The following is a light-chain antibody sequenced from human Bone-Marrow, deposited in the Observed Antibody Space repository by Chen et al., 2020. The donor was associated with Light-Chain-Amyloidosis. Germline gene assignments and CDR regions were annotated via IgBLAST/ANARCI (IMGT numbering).Light chain of an antibody. J-gene: IGLJ2*01. CDR2: EVS. CDR3: SSYTSIGKVV. V-gene: IGLV2-14*01. Sequence: QSVLTQPASVSGSPGQSITISCTGTTSDVGGYNSFSWYQQYPGKAPKLMISEVSDRPSGVSNRFSGSKSGNTASLTISGLQAEDEADYYCSSYTSIGKVVFGGGTTVTVL. CDR1: TSDVGGYNS.